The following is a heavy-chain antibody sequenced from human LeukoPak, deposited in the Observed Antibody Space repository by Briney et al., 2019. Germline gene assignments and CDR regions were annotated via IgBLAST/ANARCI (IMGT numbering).Heavy chain of an antibody. V-gene: IGHV6-1*01. CDR2: TYYGSKWYN. CDR3: ARGAGWALYYYYGMDV. J-gene: IGHJ6*02. CDR1: GDSVSINSAA. D-gene: IGHD6-19*01. Sequence: SQTLSLTCAISGDSVSINSAAWNWIRQSPSRGLEWLGRTYYGSKWYNDYAVSVKSRITINPDTSKNQFSLQLNSVTPEDTAVYYCARGAGWALYYYYGMDVWGQGTTVTVSS.